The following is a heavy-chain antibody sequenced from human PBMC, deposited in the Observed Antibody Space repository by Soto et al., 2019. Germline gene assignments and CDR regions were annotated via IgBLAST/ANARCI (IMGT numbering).Heavy chain of an antibody. J-gene: IGHJ6*02. CDR3: ARLPRDYYDSSGYYSIGVYYYYYFGMDV. D-gene: IGHD3-22*01. Sequence: GRSLRLSCAASGFTLSSYAMHWVRQAPGKGLELVAVISYDGSNKYYADSVKGRFTISRDNSKNTLYLQMNSLRAEDTAVYYCARLPRDYYDSSGYYSIGVYYYYYFGMDVWGQGTTVTVYS. CDR1: GFTLSSYA. CDR2: ISYDGSNK. V-gene: IGHV3-30-3*01.